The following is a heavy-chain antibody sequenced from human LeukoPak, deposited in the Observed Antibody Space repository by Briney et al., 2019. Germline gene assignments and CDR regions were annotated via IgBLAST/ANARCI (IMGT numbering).Heavy chain of an antibody. J-gene: IGHJ4*02. Sequence: ASVKGSCKTSGYTFTLHYIHWVRQAPGQGLEWMGWINPNTGGTFYAQKFQGSVILTRDTSIHTAYMELSRLRSDDTAIYYCARILSSEWYSPFDFWGQGTLVTVSS. CDR3: ARILSSEWYSPFDF. D-gene: IGHD6-19*01. CDR1: GYTFTLHY. V-gene: IGHV1-2*02. CDR2: INPNTGGT.